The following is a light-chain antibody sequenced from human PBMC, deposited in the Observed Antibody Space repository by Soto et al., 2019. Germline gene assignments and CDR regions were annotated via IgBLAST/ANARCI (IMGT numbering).Light chain of an antibody. Sequence: QSVLTQPASVSGSPGQSITISCTGTSSDVGGYNYVSWYQQHPVKAPKLMIYDVTNRPSGVSDRFSGSKSGNTASLTISGLQAEDEADYYCSSYTSSSTPDVCGTGTKVTVL. CDR3: SSYTSSSTPDV. V-gene: IGLV2-14*01. CDR1: SSDVGGYNY. J-gene: IGLJ1*01. CDR2: DVT.